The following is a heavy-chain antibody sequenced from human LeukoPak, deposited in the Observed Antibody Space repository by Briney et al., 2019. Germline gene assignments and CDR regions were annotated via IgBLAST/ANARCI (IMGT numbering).Heavy chain of an antibody. D-gene: IGHD3-22*01. J-gene: IGHJ2*01. V-gene: IGHV4-39*01. CDR1: GGSISSSSYY. CDR2: IYYTRST. CDR3: ARGVTMIVVVIHDWYFDL. Sequence: SSETLSLTCTVSGGSISSSSYYWGWIRQPPGKGLGWIGSIYYTRSTYYNPSLKSRVTISVDTSKNQFSLKLTSVTAADTAVYYCARGVTMIVVVIHDWYFDLWGRGTLVTVSS.